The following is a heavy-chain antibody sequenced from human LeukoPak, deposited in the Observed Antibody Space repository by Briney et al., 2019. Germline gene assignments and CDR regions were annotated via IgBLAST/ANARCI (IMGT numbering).Heavy chain of an antibody. Sequence: SETLSLTCTVSGGSVSSGSHYWSWIRQPPGKGLEWIGYIYYSGSTNYNPSLKSRVTISVDTSKNQFSLKLSSVTAADTAVYYCASPYYDFWSGYYRSDYWGQGTLVTVSS. CDR1: GGSVSSGSHY. J-gene: IGHJ4*02. CDR3: ASPYYDFWSGYYRSDY. V-gene: IGHV4-61*01. D-gene: IGHD3-3*01. CDR2: IYYSGST.